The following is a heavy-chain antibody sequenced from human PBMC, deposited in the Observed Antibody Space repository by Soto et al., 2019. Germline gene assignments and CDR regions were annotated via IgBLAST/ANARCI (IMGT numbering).Heavy chain of an antibody. V-gene: IGHV1-69*06. Sequence: SVKVSCKASGGTFSSYAISWVRQAPGQGLEWMGGIIPIFGTANYAQKFQGRVTITADKSTSTAYMELSSLRSEDTAVYYCARPSGKIVVVAASKGYYGMDVWGQGTTVTVSS. J-gene: IGHJ6*02. CDR1: GGTFSSYA. CDR3: ARPSGKIVVVAASKGYYGMDV. CDR2: IIPIFGTA. D-gene: IGHD2-15*01.